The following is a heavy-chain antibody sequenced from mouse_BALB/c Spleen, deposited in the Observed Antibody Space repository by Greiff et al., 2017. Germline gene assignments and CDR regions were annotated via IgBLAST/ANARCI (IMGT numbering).Heavy chain of an antibody. J-gene: IGHJ3*01. CDR2: ISYSGST. CDR1: GYSITSDYA. D-gene: IGHD2-4*01. V-gene: IGHV3-2*02. Sequence: EVKLMESGPGLVKPSQSLSLTCTVTGYSITSDYAWNWIRQFPGNKLEWMGYISYSGSTSYNPSLKSRISITRDTSKNQFFLQLNSVTTEDTATYYCARWPMITTFAYWGQGTLVTVSA. CDR3: ARWPMITTFAY.